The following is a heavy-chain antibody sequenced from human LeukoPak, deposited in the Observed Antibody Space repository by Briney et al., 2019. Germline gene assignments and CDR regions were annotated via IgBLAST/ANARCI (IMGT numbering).Heavy chain of an antibody. V-gene: IGHV1-8*01. CDR2: MNPNSGNT. Sequence: GASVKVSCKASGYTFTSYDINWVRQATGQGLEWMGWMNPNSGNTGYAQKFQGRVTMTRNTSISTAYMELSSLRSEDTAVYYCARAGGYCSSTSCPADYWGQGTLVTVSS. J-gene: IGHJ4*02. D-gene: IGHD2-2*01. CDR1: GYTFTSYD. CDR3: ARAGGYCSSTSCPADY.